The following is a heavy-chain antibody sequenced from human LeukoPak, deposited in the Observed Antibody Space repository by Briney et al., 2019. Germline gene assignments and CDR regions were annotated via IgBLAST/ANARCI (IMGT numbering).Heavy chain of an antibody. D-gene: IGHD4-11*01. J-gene: IGHJ4*02. V-gene: IGHV4-59*01. CDR1: GGAISSYY. CDR3: ARALYSNYALDY. Sequence: SETLSVTCTVSGGAISSYYWSWIRQPPGKRLEWIGYIYYSGSTNYNPSLKSRVTISVDTSKNQFSLKLSSVTAADTAVYYCARALYSNYALDYWGQGTLVTVSS. CDR2: IYYSGST.